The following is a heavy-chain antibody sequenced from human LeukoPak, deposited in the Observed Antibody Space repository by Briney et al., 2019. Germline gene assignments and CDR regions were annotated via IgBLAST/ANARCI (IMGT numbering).Heavy chain of an antibody. D-gene: IGHD6-19*01. CDR3: ARSPSSGWYWFDY. Sequence: SVTVSCTASGYTFTIYGISWVRPAPGQGLEWMGGIIPIFGTANYAQKFRGRVTITADESTSTAYMELSRLRSEDTAVYYCARSPSSGWYWFDYWGQGTLVTVSS. CDR2: IIPIFGTA. J-gene: IGHJ4*02. CDR1: GYTFTIYG. V-gene: IGHV1-69*13.